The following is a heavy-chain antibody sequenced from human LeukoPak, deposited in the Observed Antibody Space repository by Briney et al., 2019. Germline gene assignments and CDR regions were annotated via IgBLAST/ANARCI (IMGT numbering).Heavy chain of an antibody. J-gene: IGHJ6*02. Sequence: PGGSLRLSCAASGFTFSSYGMHWVRQAPGKGLEWVAVIWYDGSNKYYADSVKGRFTISRDNSKNTLYLQMNSLRAEDTAVYYCARDCNYYDILTGGFVYYYYGMDVWGQGTTVTVSS. D-gene: IGHD3-9*01. CDR1: GFTFSSYG. CDR3: ARDCNYYDILTGGFVYYYYGMDV. CDR2: IWYDGSNK. V-gene: IGHV3-33*01.